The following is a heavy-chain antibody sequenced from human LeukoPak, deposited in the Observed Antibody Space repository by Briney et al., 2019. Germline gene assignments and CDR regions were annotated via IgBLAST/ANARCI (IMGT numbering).Heavy chain of an antibody. CDR3: AKDLWELHYFDY. V-gene: IGHV3-30-3*01. CDR2: ISYDGSNK. Sequence: GGSLRLSCAASGFTFSSYAMHWVRQAPGKGLEWVAVISYDGSNKYYADSVKGRFTISRDNSKNTLYLQMNSLRAEDTAVYYCAKDLWELHYFDYWGQGTLVTVSS. CDR1: GFTFSSYA. J-gene: IGHJ4*02. D-gene: IGHD1-26*01.